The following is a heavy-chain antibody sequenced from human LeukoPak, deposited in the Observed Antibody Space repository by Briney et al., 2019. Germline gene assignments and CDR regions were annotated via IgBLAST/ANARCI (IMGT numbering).Heavy chain of an antibody. J-gene: IGHJ6*03. Sequence: GGSLRLSCAASGFTFSSYEMNWVRQAPGKGLEWASYISSSGSTIYYADSVKGRFTISRDNAKNSLYLQMNSLRAEDTAVYYCARPWEQLSFYYYYYMDVWGKGTTVTVSS. CDR1: GFTFSSYE. V-gene: IGHV3-48*03. CDR2: ISSSGSTI. CDR3: ARPWEQLSFYYYYYMDV. D-gene: IGHD5-18*01.